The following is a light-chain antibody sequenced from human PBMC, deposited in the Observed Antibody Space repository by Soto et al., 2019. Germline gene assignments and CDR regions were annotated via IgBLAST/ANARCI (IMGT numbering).Light chain of an antibody. CDR1: QSISSW. Sequence: DIHMTQSPSTLSASVGERVTITCRASQSISSWLAWYQQKPGKAPKLLIYDASSLESGVPSRFSGSGSGTEFTLTISSLQPDDFATYYCQQYNSYSPTFGQGTKVDNK. J-gene: IGKJ1*01. CDR3: QQYNSYSPT. CDR2: DAS. V-gene: IGKV1-5*01.